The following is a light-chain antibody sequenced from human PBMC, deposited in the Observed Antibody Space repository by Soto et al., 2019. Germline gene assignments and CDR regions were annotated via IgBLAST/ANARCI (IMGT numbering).Light chain of an antibody. J-gene: IGKJ2*01. CDR3: QQYKNWYS. CDR2: RAS. V-gene: IGKV3-15*01. Sequence: EIVMTQFPATLSVSPGERATLSCRASQSVGNSLAWYQQKPGQAHRLLLYRASYRATGIAARFSGSGSGTEFTLTISSLQSEDFAVYYWQQYKNWYSFGQGTKLEIK. CDR1: QSVGNS.